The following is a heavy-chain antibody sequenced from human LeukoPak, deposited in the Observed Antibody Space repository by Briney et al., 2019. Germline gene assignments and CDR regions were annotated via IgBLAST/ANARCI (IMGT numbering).Heavy chain of an antibody. Sequence: KTSETLSLTCTVSGGSISSSSYYWGWIRQPPGKGLEWIGSIYYSGSTYYNPSLKSRVTISVDTSKNQFSLKLSSVTAADTAVYYCALRWGYCSGGSCSNFDYWGQGTLVTVSS. D-gene: IGHD2-15*01. CDR3: ALRWGYCSGGSCSNFDY. CDR1: GGSISSSSYY. V-gene: IGHV4-39*01. CDR2: IYYSGST. J-gene: IGHJ4*02.